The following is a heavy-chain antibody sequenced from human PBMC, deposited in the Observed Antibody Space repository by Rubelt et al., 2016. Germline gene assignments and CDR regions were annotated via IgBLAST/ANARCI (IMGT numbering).Heavy chain of an antibody. CDR2: INHSGST. Sequence: QVQLQQWGAGLLKPSETLSLTCAVYGGSFSGYYWSWIRQPPGKGLEWIGEINHSGSTNYNPSLKGRVTISGDTSKNQFSLKLSSVTAADTAVCYCARGGVVPAAIDYWGQGTLVTVSS. V-gene: IGHV4-34*01. D-gene: IGHD2-2*01. J-gene: IGHJ4*02. CDR3: ARGGVVPAAIDY. CDR1: GGSFSGYY.